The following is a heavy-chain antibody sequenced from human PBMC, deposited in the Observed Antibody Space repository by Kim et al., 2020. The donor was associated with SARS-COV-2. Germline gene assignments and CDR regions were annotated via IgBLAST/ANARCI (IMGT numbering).Heavy chain of an antibody. V-gene: IGHV3-30-3*01. CDR2: ISSDGSNK. Sequence: GGSLRLSCAASGFTFSSCAIHWVRQAPGKGLEWVAVISSDGSNKNYADSVKGRFTICRDNSKNTLYLQMNSLRAEDTALYYCAGDPWSRLRGLTYSYYGMVVWGQGTTVTAAS. CDR1: GFTFSSCA. CDR3: AGDPWSRLRGLTYSYYGMVV. J-gene: IGHJ6*02. D-gene: IGHD3-10*01.